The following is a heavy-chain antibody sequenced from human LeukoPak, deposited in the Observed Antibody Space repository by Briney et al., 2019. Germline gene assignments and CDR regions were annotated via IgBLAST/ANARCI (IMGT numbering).Heavy chain of an antibody. CDR3: AAGYRTGFDY. CDR1: GYIFTDYY. CDR2: MNPNSANT. D-gene: IGHD5-12*01. V-gene: IGHV1-8*03. Sequence: GASVKVSCKASGYIFTDYYMHWVRQAPGQGLEWMGWMNPNSANTGYAQKFQARVTITRNTSISTAYMELSSLRSEDTAVYYCAAGYRTGFDYWGQGTLVTVSS. J-gene: IGHJ4*02.